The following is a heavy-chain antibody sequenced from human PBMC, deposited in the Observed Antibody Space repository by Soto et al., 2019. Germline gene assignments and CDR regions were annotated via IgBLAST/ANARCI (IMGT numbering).Heavy chain of an antibody. D-gene: IGHD2-15*01. CDR1: GFTLNRDW. Sequence: EAQLVESGGDLVQPGGSLRLSCAASGFTLNRDWTSWVRQAPGKGLEWVASITDDGTGKFYVDSVKGRFTIPRDDAKNSLYLQMISLRAEDTVVYYCAGISRGHWGQGTLVPVSS. J-gene: IGHJ4*02. V-gene: IGHV3-7*01. CDR2: ITDDGTGK. CDR3: AGISRGH.